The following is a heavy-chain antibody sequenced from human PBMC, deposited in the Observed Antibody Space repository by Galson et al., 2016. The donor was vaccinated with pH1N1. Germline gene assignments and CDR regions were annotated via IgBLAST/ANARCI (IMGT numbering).Heavy chain of an antibody. J-gene: IGHJ4*02. Sequence: ETLSLTCTVSGGSISSYYWSWIRQPAGKGLEWIGRIYTSGSTNYNPSLKSRVTMSVDTSKNQFSLKVGSVTAADTAVYYCARDRGSVDIGTYYLAYRGRGTLVTVSS. CDR2: IYTSGST. CDR3: ARDRGSVDIGTYYLAY. V-gene: IGHV4-4*07. D-gene: IGHD5-12*01. CDR1: GGSISSYY.